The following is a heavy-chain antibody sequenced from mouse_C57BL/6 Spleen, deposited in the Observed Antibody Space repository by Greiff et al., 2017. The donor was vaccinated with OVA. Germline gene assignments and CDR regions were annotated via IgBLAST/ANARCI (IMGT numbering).Heavy chain of an antibody. J-gene: IGHJ3*01. Sequence: QVQLQQSGAELVRPGTSVKVSCKASGYAFTNYLIEWVKQRPGQGLEWIGVINPGSGGTNYNEKFKGKAALTADKSSSTAYMQLSSLTSEDSAVYICAGREMGRVAWFADWGQGTLVTVSA. V-gene: IGHV1-54*01. D-gene: IGHD4-1*01. CDR2: INPGSGGT. CDR3: AGREMGRVAWFAD. CDR1: GYAFTNYL.